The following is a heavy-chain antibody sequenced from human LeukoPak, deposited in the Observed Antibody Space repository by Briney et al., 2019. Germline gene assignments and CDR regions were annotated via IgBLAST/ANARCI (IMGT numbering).Heavy chain of an antibody. V-gene: IGHV3-7*01. D-gene: IGHD3-3*01. CDR2: IKQDGSEK. CDR3: ARDSLGSGPPGYYYYGMDV. J-gene: IGHJ6*02. CDR1: GFTFSSYW. Sequence: GGSLRLSCAASGFTFSSYWMSWVRQAPGKGLEWVANIKQDGSEKYYVDSVKGRFTISRDNAKNSLYLQMNSLRAEDTAVYYCARDSLGSGPPGYYYYGMDVWGQGTTVTVSS.